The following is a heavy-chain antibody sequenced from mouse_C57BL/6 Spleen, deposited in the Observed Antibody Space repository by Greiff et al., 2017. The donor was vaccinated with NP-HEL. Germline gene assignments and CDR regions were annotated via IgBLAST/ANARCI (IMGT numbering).Heavy chain of an antibody. V-gene: IGHV1-50*01. CDR3: ANWYFDV. CDR1: GYTFTSYW. Sequence: VQLQQSGAELVKPGASVKLSCKASGYTFTSYWMQWVKQRPGQGLEWIGEIDPSDSYTNYNQKFKGTATLTVDTSSSTAYMQLSSLTSEDSAVYYCANWYFDVWGTGTTVTVSS. CDR2: IDPSDSYT. J-gene: IGHJ1*03.